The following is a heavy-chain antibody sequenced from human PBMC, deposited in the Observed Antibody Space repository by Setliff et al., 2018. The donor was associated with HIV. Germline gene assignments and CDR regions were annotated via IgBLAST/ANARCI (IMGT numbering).Heavy chain of an antibody. V-gene: IGHV4-59*11. CDR3: ARVREGFLAYDAFEI. CDR1: GDSMSDHH. CDR2: ILDYGKT. Sequence: SETLSLTCTVSGDSMSDHHLSWIRQPPGKGLEWIGYILDYGKTYYNPSLQSRVTISVDTPKNQYSLSLRSVTAADTAVYYCARVREGFLAYDAFEIWGQGTMVTVSS. J-gene: IGHJ3*02. D-gene: IGHD3-3*01.